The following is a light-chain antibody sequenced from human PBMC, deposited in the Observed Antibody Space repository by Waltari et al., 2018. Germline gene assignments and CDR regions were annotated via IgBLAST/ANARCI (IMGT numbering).Light chain of an antibody. CDR2: DND. CDR1: TSHIGNTY. Sequence: HSVLTQPPSVSAAPGQKVTISCSGSTSHIGNTYLSWYQQVPGTAPKLLIYDNDKRPSGIPDRFSGSKSGTSATLGITGLQTGDEADHYCGTWDSSLNAYVFGSGTKVTVL. J-gene: IGLJ1*01. V-gene: IGLV1-51*01. CDR3: GTWDSSLNAYV.